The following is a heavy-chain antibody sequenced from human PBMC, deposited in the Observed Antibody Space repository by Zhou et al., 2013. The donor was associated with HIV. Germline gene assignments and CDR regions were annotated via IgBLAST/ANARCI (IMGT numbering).Heavy chain of an antibody. J-gene: IGHJ6*02. Sequence: QVKVVQSGAEVRKPGASVKVACKTSGYIFNAYYIHWVRQAPGQGLEWMGWIIPSSGETDYAQRFQGRVTLTSDTSITTVFMELTTLRSDDTAIYYCSGFRAKSYGMDVWGPRDHGHRLL. CDR2: IIPSSGET. CDR1: GYIFNAYY. D-gene: IGHD5-12*01. V-gene: IGHV1-2*02. CDR3: SGFRAKSYGMDV.